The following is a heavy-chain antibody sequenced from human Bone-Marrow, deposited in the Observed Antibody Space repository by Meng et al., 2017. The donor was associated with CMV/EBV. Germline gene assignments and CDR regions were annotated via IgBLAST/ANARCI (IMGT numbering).Heavy chain of an antibody. CDR3: ARDQNGYDLFDY. CDR1: GFTFSSYW. V-gene: IGHV3-7*01. CDR2: IKQDGSEK. J-gene: IGHJ4*02. Sequence: LSLTCAASGFTFSSYWMSWVRQAPGKGLEWVANIKQDGSEKYYVDSVKGRFTISRDNAKNSLYLQMNSLRAEDTAVYYCARDQNGYDLFDYWGQGTLVTVSS. D-gene: IGHD5-12*01.